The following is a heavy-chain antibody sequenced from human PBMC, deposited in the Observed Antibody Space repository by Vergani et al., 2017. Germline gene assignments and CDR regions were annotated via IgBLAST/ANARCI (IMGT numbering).Heavy chain of an antibody. CDR3: AREGYCTNGVGLTLVDV. CDR2: IHPIGSA. Sequence: QVQLQESGPGLVKPSQTLSLTCTVSGGSINSHNYYWSWIRQPPGKGLEWIGSIHPIGSANYNPSLTSRVTMSEDTSKNQFSLNLTSVTAADTAVYFCAREGYCTNGVGLTLVDVWGQGALGTVSS. J-gene: IGHJ4*02. CDR1: GGSINSHNYY. V-gene: IGHV4-61*02. D-gene: IGHD2-8*01.